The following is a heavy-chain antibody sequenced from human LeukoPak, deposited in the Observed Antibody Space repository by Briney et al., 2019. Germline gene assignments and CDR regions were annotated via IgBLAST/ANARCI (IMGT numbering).Heavy chain of an antibody. CDR2: IYYGGST. J-gene: IGHJ5*02. CDR3: ARREEYYLGSGSYDNWFDP. D-gene: IGHD3-10*01. CDR1: GDSVRSYY. Sequence: PSETLSLTCSVSGDSVRSYYWSWIRQSPGKGLEWIGNIYYGGSTNYNPSLRSRLSISIDTSKNQFSLRLNTVTAADTAFYYCARREEYYLGSGSYDNWFDPWGQGTPVTVSS. V-gene: IGHV4-59*08.